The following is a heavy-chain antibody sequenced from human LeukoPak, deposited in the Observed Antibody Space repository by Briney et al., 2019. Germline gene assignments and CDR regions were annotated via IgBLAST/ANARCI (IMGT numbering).Heavy chain of an antibody. V-gene: IGHV6-1*01. Sequence: SQTLSLTCDISGDSVSSYSAAWNWIRQSQSRGLEWLGRTYYRSKWYNDYAISMKSRMTINADASKNQFSLQLNSVTPEDTAVYYCAKGRWALFDCWGQGTLVIVSS. CDR2: TYYRSKWYN. CDR3: AKGRWALFDC. D-gene: IGHD3-10*01. J-gene: IGHJ4*02. CDR1: GDSVSSYSAA.